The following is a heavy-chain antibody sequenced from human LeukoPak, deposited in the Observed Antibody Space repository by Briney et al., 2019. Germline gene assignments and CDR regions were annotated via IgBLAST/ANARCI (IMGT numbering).Heavy chain of an antibody. V-gene: IGHV3-48*01. Sequence: GGSLRLSCAASGFIFTSHSMNWVRQAPGKGLEWVSFIDSSSSSIHYADSVRGRFTISRDNAKNLLYLQMNSLRAEDTAVYYCARATIFGWFDPWGQGTLVTVSS. CDR2: IDSSSSSI. J-gene: IGHJ5*02. D-gene: IGHD3-9*01. CDR1: GFIFTSHS. CDR3: ARATIFGWFDP.